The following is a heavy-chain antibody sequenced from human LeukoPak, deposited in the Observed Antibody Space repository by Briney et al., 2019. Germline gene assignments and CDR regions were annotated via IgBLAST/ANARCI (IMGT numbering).Heavy chain of an antibody. J-gene: IGHJ4*02. CDR1: GYTFTDYY. D-gene: IGHD6-19*01. CDR3: ARQSRSSGLLIDY. V-gene: IGHV1-2*02. CDR2: MHPNSGGT. Sequence: GASVKVSCKASGYTFTDYYMHWLRQAPGQGLEWMGWMHPNSGGTNYAQKFQGRVTMTRDTSISTAYMDLSSLRSDDTAVYYCARQSRSSGLLIDYWGQGTLVTVSS.